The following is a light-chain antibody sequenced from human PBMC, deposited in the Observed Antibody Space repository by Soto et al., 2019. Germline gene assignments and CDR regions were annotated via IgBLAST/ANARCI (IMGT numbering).Light chain of an antibody. V-gene: IGKV3-20*01. Sequence: EIVLTQSPGTLSLSPGERATLSCRASQSVSSNHLAWYQQKPGQAPRLLIYGASTRASGIPDRFSGSGSGTDFTLTISRLEPEDLAVYFCQQYDDWLRLTFGGGTKVEIK. J-gene: IGKJ4*01. CDR1: QSVSSNH. CDR2: GAS. CDR3: QQYDDWLRLT.